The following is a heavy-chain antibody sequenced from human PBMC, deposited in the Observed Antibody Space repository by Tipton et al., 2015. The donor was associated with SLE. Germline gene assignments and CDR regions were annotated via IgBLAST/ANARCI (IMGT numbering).Heavy chain of an antibody. CDR1: GFTSSSYA. Sequence: SLRLSCAASGFTSSSYAMSWARQAPGKGLEWVSTICGSGGSTYYADSVKGRFTISRDNSKNTLYLQMHSLRAEDTAVYYCAKGAMDSYYMDVWGKGTTVTVSS. V-gene: IGHV3-23*01. D-gene: IGHD5-18*01. CDR2: ICGSGGST. J-gene: IGHJ6*03. CDR3: AKGAMDSYYMDV.